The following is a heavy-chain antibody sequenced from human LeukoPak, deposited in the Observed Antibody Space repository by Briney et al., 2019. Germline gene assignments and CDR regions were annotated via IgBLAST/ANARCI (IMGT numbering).Heavy chain of an antibody. CDR2: IIPIFGTA. J-gene: IGHJ6*02. D-gene: IGHD2-2*01. CDR3: ATGADIVVVPAATKDYYYYGMDV. Sequence: ASVKVSCKASGYTFTSYGISWVRQAPGQGLEWMGGIIPIFGTANYAQKFQGRVTITADESTSTAYMELSSLRSEDTAVYYCATGADIVVVPAATKDYYYYGMDVWGQGTTVTVSS. V-gene: IGHV1-69*13. CDR1: GYTFTSYG.